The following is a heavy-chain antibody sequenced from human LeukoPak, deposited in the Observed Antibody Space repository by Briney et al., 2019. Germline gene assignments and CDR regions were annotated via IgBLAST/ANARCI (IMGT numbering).Heavy chain of an antibody. CDR3: ARAIQSHLLKGYFDY. V-gene: IGHV3-53*01. Sequence: PGGSLRLSCAPFGFTVSSNYMSWVRQAPGKGLEWVSTIYSDGTPYYADSLKGRFTIARDNSKNTLYLRMNSLRAEDTAIYYCARAIQSHLLKGYFDYWGQGTLVTVSS. CDR1: GFTVSSNY. D-gene: IGHD2-2*01. CDR2: IYSDGTP. J-gene: IGHJ4*02.